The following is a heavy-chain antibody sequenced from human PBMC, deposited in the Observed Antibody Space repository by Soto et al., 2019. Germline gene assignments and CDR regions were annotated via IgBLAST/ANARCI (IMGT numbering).Heavy chain of an antibody. CDR2: ISYDGNNK. CDR3: AKGQHCSTTSCYFYYYGMDV. CDR1: GFSFSTYG. Sequence: QVQLVESGGGVVQPGRSLRLSCAASGFSFSTYGMHWVRQAPGKGLEWVAVISYDGNNKYYADSVKGRLTISRDNYKNPLYLQMNSLRAEDTAVYYCAKGQHCSTTSCYFYYYGMDVWGQGTTVAVSS. V-gene: IGHV3-30*18. D-gene: IGHD2-2*01. J-gene: IGHJ6*02.